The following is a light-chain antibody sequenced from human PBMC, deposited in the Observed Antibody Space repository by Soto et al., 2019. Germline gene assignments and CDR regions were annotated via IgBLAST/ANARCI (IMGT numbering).Light chain of an antibody. CDR2: GAS. CDR1: QSVSSN. CDR3: QQYNNWPPYT. J-gene: IGKJ2*01. V-gene: IGKV3-15*01. Sequence: EIVMTQSPATLSVSPGERATLSCRASQSVSSNLAWYQQKPGQAPRLLIYGASTRATGIPARFSGSXXXTXXXXTISSLQSEDFAVYYCQQYNNWPPYTFGQGTKLEIK.